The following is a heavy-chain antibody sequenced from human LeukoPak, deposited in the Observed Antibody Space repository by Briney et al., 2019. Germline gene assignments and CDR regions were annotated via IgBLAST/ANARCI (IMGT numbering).Heavy chain of an antibody. J-gene: IGHJ5*02. CDR1: GGSISNYY. CDR3: ARHTRSWFGP. V-gene: IGHV4-59*08. CDR2: IYYSGST. Sequence: PSETLSFTCTLSGGSISNYYWSWIRQSPGMGLEWIGYIYYSGSTNYNPSLQSRVTISVDKSKNQISLNLSSVTAADTAVYYCARHTRSWFGPWGQGTLVTVSS.